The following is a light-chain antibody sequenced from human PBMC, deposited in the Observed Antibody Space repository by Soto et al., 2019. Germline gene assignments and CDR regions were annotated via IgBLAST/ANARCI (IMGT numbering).Light chain of an antibody. Sequence: EIVLTQSPGTLSLSPGERATLSCRASQSVSSYLAWYQQKPGQAPRLLIYDTSNRVTGIPARFSGSGSGTDFTLTISSLEPEDFAVYYCQQRSSWPPTFGQGTKVDIK. CDR3: QQRSSWPPT. V-gene: IGKV3-11*01. CDR2: DTS. J-gene: IGKJ1*01. CDR1: QSVSSY.